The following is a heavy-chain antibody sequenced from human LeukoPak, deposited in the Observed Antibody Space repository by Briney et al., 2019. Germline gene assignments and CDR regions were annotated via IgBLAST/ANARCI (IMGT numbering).Heavy chain of an antibody. CDR1: AFTFSSYS. CDR3: ARDVSSSRVGSPFDY. V-gene: IGHV3-48*01. D-gene: IGHD6-13*01. J-gene: IGHJ4*02. Sequence: GGSLRLSCAASAFTFSSYSMNWVRQAPGKGLEGVSYISSSSSTIYYADSVKGRFTISRDNAKNSLYLQMNSLRAEDTAVYYCARDVSSSRVGSPFDYWGQGTLVTVSS. CDR2: ISSSSSTI.